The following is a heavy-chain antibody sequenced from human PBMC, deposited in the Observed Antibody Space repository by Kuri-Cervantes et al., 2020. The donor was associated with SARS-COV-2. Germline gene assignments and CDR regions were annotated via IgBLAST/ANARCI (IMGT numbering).Heavy chain of an antibody. CDR2: ISSSSSYI. Sequence: GESLKISCAASGFTFSSYSMNWVRQAPGKGLEWVSSISSSSSYIYYADSVKGRFTISRDDSKNTLYLQMNSLKTEDTAVYYCTTEGSSGWYNWFDPWGQGTLVTVSS. D-gene: IGHD6-19*01. CDR3: TTEGSSGWYNWFDP. V-gene: IGHV3-21*03. J-gene: IGHJ5*02. CDR1: GFTFSSYS.